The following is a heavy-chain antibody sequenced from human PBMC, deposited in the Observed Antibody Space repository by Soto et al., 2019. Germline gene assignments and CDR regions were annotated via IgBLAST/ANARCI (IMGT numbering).Heavy chain of an antibody. CDR2: IYYSGST. V-gene: IGHV4-39*01. CDR1: GGSISSSSYY. Sequence: QLQLQESGPGLVKPSETLSLTCTVSGGSISSSSYYWGWIRQPPGKGLEWIGSIYYSGSTYYNPSLKRRVTISLDESKNQFALKLSPLTAADTAVYYCASYCSGGSCYPTADPWGQGTLVSVSS. D-gene: IGHD2-15*01. J-gene: IGHJ5*02. CDR3: ASYCSGGSCYPTADP.